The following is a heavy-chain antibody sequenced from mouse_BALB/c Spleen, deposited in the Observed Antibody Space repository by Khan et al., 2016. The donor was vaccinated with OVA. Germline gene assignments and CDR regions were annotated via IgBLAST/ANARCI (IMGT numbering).Heavy chain of an antibody. CDR1: GYSITSGYG. V-gene: IGHV3-2*02. J-gene: IGHJ2*01. CDR3: ARTARIKY. CDR2: ISYSGST. Sequence: EVQLQESGPGLVKPSQSLSLTCTVTGYSITSGYGWNWIRQFPGNKLEWMGYISYSGSTNYNPSLKSRTSITRDTSKNQFFQLLNSVTTEDTATYYCARTARIKYWGQGTTLTVSS. D-gene: IGHD1-2*01.